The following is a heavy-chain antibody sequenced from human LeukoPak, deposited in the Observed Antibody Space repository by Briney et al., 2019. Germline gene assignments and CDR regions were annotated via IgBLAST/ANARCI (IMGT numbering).Heavy chain of an antibody. Sequence: GGSLRLSCAASGFTFDDYGMSWVRQAPGKGVEWVSGINWNGGSTGYADSVQGRFTISRDNAKNSLYLQMNSLRAEDTALYYCARALYCSSTSCYTGNYYYYMDVCGKGTTVTVSS. J-gene: IGHJ6*03. CDR1: GFTFDDYG. CDR2: INWNGGST. V-gene: IGHV3-20*04. D-gene: IGHD2-2*01. CDR3: ARALYCSSTSCYTGNYYYYMDV.